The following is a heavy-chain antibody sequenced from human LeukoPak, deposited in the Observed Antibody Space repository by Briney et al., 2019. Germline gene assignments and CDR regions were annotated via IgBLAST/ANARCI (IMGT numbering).Heavy chain of an antibody. CDR3: ARGFPSGSGSRGSHAYDV. V-gene: IGHV4-34*01. CDR2: INYGGST. Sequence: PSETLPLTCAVSEMSFSAYYWNWIRQSPGKGLEWIGEINYGGSTKYTPSLEGRGTILIDTSKNQFSLKLTSVTAADTAVYYCARGFPSGSGSRGSHAYDVWGQGTIPTVSS. D-gene: IGHD6-19*01. J-gene: IGHJ3*01. CDR1: EMSFSAYY.